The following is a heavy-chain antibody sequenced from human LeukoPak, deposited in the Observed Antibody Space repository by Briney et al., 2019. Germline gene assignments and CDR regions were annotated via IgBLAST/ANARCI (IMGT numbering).Heavy chain of an antibody. CDR1: GGSFSGYY. V-gene: IGHV4-34*01. CDR2: INHSGST. CDR3: ARVRWSSGYYLHWFDP. Sequence: SETLSPTCAVYGGSFSGYYWSWIRQPPGKGLEWIGEINHSGSTNYNPSLKSRVTISVDTSKNQFSLKLSSVTAADTAVYYCARVRWSSGYYLHWFDPWGQGTLVTVSS. D-gene: IGHD3-22*01. J-gene: IGHJ5*02.